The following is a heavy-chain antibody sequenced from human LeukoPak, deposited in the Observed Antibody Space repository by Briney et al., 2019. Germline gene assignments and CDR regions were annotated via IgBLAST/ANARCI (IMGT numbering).Heavy chain of an antibody. Sequence: RASVKVSCKASGYTFTGYYMHWVRQAPGQGLEWMGWINPNSGGTNYAQKFQGRVTMTRDTSISTAYMGLSRLRSDDTAVYYCARAQNMITFGGVIGGGYWGQGTLVTVSS. CDR2: INPNSGGT. CDR3: ARAQNMITFGGVIGGGY. D-gene: IGHD3-16*02. J-gene: IGHJ4*02. V-gene: IGHV1-2*02. CDR1: GYTFTGYY.